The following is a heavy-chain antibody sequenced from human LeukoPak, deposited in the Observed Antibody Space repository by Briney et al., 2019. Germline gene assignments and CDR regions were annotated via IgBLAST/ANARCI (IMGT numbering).Heavy chain of an antibody. CDR2: IYPGDSDT. D-gene: IGHD3-22*01. CDR3: ARHEAPETYYYVSSPFDY. Sequence: GESLKIFCKGSGYSFTSYWIGWVRQMPGKGLEWMGIIYPGDSDTRYGPSFQGQVTISADKSISTAYLQWSSLKASDTAMYYCARHEAPETYYYVSSPFDYWGQGTLVTVSS. V-gene: IGHV5-51*01. CDR1: GYSFTSYW. J-gene: IGHJ4*02.